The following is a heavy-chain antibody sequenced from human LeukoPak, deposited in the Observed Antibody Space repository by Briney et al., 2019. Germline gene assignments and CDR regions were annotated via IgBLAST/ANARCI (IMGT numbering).Heavy chain of an antibody. D-gene: IGHD3-22*01. J-gene: IGHJ4*02. V-gene: IGHV3-23*01. CDR3: AKDEYYYDSGGYCRYFDY. Sequence: GGSLRLSCAASGFTFSSYAMSWVRQAPGKGLEWVSAISGSGGSTYYADSVKGRFTISRDNSKNTLYLQMNSLRAEDTAVYYCAKDEYYYDSGGYCRYFDYWGQGTLVTVSS. CDR2: ISGSGGST. CDR1: GFTFSSYA.